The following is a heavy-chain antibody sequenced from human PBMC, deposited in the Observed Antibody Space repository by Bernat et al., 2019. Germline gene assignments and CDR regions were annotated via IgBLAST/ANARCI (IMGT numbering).Heavy chain of an antibody. D-gene: IGHD3-3*01. CDR1: GFTFSTYG. CDR2: IWYDGSNK. V-gene: IGHV3-33*01. Sequence: QVQLVESGGGVVQPGRSLRLSCAASGFTFSTYGIHWVRQAPGKGLEWVALIWYDGSNKYYADSVKGRFTISRDNSKNTLYLQMNSLRAEDTAVYYCAREGGITIFGVATTYFDNWGQGTLVTVSS. J-gene: IGHJ4*02. CDR3: AREGGITIFGVATTYFDN.